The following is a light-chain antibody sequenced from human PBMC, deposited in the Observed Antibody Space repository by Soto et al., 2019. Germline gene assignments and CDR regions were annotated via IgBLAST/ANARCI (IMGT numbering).Light chain of an antibody. J-gene: IGLJ2*01. CDR3: CSYAGSSTYVV. CDR1: SSDVGSYNL. V-gene: IGLV2-23*02. Sequence: SVLTQPASVSGSPGQSITISCTGTSSDVGSYNLVSWYQHHPGQAPKLMIYEVSKRPSGVSNRFSGSKSGNTASLTISGLQAEDEADYYCCSYAGSSTYVVFGGGTKLTVL. CDR2: EVS.